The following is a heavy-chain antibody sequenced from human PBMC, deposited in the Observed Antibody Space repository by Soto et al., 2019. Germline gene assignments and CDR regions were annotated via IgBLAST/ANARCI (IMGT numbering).Heavy chain of an antibody. J-gene: IGHJ6*03. CDR1: GYTFTSYD. CDR2: MNPNSGNT. Sequence: EASVKVSCKASGYTFTSYDTNWVRQATGQGLGWMGWMNPNSGNTGYAQKFQGRVTMTRNTSISTAYMELSSLRSEDTAVYYCAREGYSNYYYYYYMDVWGKGTTVTVSS. D-gene: IGHD4-4*01. V-gene: IGHV1-8*01. CDR3: AREGYSNYYYYYYMDV.